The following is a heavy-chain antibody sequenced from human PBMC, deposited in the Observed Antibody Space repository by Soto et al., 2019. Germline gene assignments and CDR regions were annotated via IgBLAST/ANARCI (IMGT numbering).Heavy chain of an antibody. CDR1: GFAFSTNA. J-gene: IGHJ3*01. CDR2: IDSSSGYT. D-gene: IGHD3-22*01. CDR3: ARGRYSDSSGPFSDVFDV. V-gene: IGHV3-21*05. Sequence: GGSLRLSCTASGFAFSTNAMTWVRQAPGKGLEWISYIDSSSGYTNYADSVKGRFTISRDNAKRSLYLQMNSMRVDDTAVYFCARGRYSDSSGPFSDVFDVWGQGTMVTVSS.